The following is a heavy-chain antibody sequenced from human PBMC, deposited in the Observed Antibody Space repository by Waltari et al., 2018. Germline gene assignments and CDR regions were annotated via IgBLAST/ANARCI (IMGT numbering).Heavy chain of an antibody. V-gene: IGHV3-74*01. Sequence: EVQLVESAGGLVQPGGSRRLSCAASGFAFSSYWVHWARQAPGKGLVWVARVNSGGSGMIYADSVKGRFTISRDNAKNTMHLQMNSLRVEDTAVYYCARVKFLEWFPQPAVLDYWGQGSLVIVSS. D-gene: IGHD3-3*01. CDR2: VNSGGSGM. CDR3: ARVKFLEWFPQPAVLDY. J-gene: IGHJ4*02. CDR1: GFAFSSYW.